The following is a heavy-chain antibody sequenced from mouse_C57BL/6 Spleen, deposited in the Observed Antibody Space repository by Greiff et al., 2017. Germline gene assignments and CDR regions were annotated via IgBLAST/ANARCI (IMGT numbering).Heavy chain of an antibody. Sequence: EVQLQQSGPELVKPGASVKMSCKASGYTFTDYNMHWVKQSHGKSLEWIGYINPNNGGTSYNQKFKGKATLTVNKSSSTAYMELRSLTSEDSAVYYCAAPHYYGSSYGFAYWGQGTLVTVSA. CDR2: INPNNGGT. CDR1: GYTFTDYN. D-gene: IGHD1-1*01. J-gene: IGHJ3*01. CDR3: AAPHYYGSSYGFAY. V-gene: IGHV1-22*01.